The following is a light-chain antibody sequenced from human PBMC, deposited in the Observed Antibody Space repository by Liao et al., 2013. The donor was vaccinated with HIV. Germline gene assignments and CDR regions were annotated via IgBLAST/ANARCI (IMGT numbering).Light chain of an antibody. Sequence: SYVLTQPPSVSVAPGQTARITCGGTDLGSKSVHWYQQQPGQAPVVVIFYNKDRPSGIPERFSGSNSGNTATLTISRVDAGDEADYYCQVWDSSSEVYVFGTGTKVTVL. CDR3: QVWDSSSEVYV. CDR2: YNK. CDR1: DLGSKS. V-gene: IGLV3-21*01. J-gene: IGLJ1*01.